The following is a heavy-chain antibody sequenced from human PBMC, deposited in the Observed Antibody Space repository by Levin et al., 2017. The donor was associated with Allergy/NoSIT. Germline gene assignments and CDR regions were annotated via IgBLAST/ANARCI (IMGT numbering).Heavy chain of an antibody. V-gene: IGHV4-39*01. CDR2: IYHNGRT. J-gene: IGHJ4*02. Sequence: SETLSLSCTVSGASISSSSFYWVWIRQTPGKGLEWIGRIYHNGRTYYNPSLKSRVTMSVDSSKNQFSLKLTSVTAADTAVYYCARPQSNAWYYFASWGQGTLVTVSS. D-gene: IGHD2-8*02. CDR3: ARPQSNAWYYFAS. CDR1: GASISSSSFY.